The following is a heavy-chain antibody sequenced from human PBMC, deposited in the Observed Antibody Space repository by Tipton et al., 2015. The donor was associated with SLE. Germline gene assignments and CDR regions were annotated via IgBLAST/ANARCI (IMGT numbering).Heavy chain of an antibody. Sequence: SLRLSCAASGFTLSDSSMSGIRQAPGKGLEGGSFLSSSGSAIYYADSVKGRFTIPKDNAKNSLYLQMNRLRAEDAALYYCTTHCIGDGCYPHYYYNMDVWGRGTTVTVSS. V-gene: IGHV3-11*01. CDR1: GFTLSDSS. CDR2: LSSSGSAI. CDR3: TTHCIGDGCYPHYYYNMDV. D-gene: IGHD2-8*02. J-gene: IGHJ6*02.